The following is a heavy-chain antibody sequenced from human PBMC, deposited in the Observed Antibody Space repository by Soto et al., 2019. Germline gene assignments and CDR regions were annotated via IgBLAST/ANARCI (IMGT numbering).Heavy chain of an antibody. D-gene: IGHD3-10*01. CDR2: ISYDGSNK. V-gene: IGHV3-30-3*01. CDR3: ASLYGSGTNYYYGMDV. Sequence: PGGSLRLSCAASGFTFSSYAMHWVRQAPGKGLEWVAVISYDGSNKYYADSVKGRFTISRDNPKNTLYLQMNSLRAEDAAVYYCASLYGSGTNYYYGMDVWGQGTTVTVS. CDR1: GFTFSSYA. J-gene: IGHJ6*02.